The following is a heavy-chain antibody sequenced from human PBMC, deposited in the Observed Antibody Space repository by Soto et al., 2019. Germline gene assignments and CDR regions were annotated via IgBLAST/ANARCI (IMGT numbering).Heavy chain of an antibody. J-gene: IGHJ5*02. CDR1: GGTISSGGYY. CDR2: IYYSGST. D-gene: IGHD3-9*01. Sequence: SETLSLTCPVSGGTISSGGYYWSWIRQHPGKGLEWIGYIYYSGSTYYNPSLKSRVTISVDTSKNQFSLKLSSVTAADTAVYYCARSAPTTDYDILTGYYRDGSWFDPWGQGTLVTVSS. CDR3: ARSAPTTDYDILTGYYRDGSWFDP. V-gene: IGHV4-31*03.